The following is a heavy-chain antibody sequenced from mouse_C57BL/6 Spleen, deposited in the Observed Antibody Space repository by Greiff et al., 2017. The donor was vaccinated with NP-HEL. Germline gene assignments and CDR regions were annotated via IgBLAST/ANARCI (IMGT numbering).Heavy chain of an antibody. Sequence: VQLQQSGAELVRPGSSVKMSCKTSGYTFTSYGINWVKQRPGQGLEWIGYIYIGNGYTEYTEKFKGKATLTSDTSSSTAYMQLSSLTSEASAIYFCASSQTAQATSWCADWGQGTLVTVSA. V-gene: IGHV1-58*01. CDR1: GYTFTSYG. D-gene: IGHD3-2*02. CDR3: ASSQTAQATSWCAD. CDR2: IYIGNGYT. J-gene: IGHJ3*01.